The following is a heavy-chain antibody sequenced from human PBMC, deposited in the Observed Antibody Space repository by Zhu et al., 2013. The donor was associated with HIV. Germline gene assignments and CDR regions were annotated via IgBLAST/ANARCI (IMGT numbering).Heavy chain of an antibody. CDR1: GYTFNNYI. J-gene: IGHJ6*02. CDR2: INAANGHT. V-gene: IGHV1-3*01. D-gene: IGHD3-22*01. CDR3: ARNMFGSSGYYSYHNQMDV. Sequence: QVQLVQSGTEVEKPGASVQVSCTASGYTFNNYIIHWVRQAPGQKLEWMGWINAANGHTKYSQNFQDRVTITRDTSATTAYMKLSSLRSGDTAVYYCARNMFGSSGYYSYHNQMDVWGQGTTVTVSS.